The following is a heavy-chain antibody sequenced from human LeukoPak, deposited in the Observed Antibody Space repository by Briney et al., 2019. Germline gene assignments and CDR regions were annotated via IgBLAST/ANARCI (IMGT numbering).Heavy chain of an antibody. CDR2: IRSKANSYAT. CDR3: TRQDYDFWSGGNDY. J-gene: IGHJ4*02. D-gene: IGHD3-3*01. V-gene: IGHV3-73*01. CDR1: GFTFRGSA. Sequence: GGSLKLSCAASGFTFRGSAMHWVRQASGKGLEWVGRIRSKANSYATAYAASVKGRFTISRDDSKNTAYLQMNSLKTEDTAVYYCTRQDYDFWSGGNDYWGQGTLVTVSS.